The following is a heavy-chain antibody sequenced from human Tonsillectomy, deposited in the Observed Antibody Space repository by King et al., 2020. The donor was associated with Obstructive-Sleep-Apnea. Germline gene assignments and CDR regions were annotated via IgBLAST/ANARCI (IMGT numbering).Heavy chain of an antibody. Sequence: QLVQSGVEVKKPGASVKVSCKASGYTFTSYGITWWRLAPGQGLEWMGWISVYNGDTKYAQKFQGRVTMTTDTSTNTAYMELRSLRSDDTAVYYCARYAYAAVGSTDYFDYWGQGTLVTVSS. CDR2: ISVYNGDT. CDR1: GYTFTSYG. J-gene: IGHJ4*02. D-gene: IGHD6-13*01. V-gene: IGHV1-18*04. CDR3: ARYAYAAVGSTDYFDY.